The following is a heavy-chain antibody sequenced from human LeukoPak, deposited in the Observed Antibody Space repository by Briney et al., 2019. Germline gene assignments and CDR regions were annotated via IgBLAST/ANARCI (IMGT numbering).Heavy chain of an antibody. CDR3: ARSDSSSWLFDY. CDR1: GYTFITYW. J-gene: IGHJ4*02. CDR2: IYPGDSDT. V-gene: IGHV5-51*01. Sequence: GESLKISCKGSGYTFITYWIGWVRQMPGKGLEWMGIIYPGDSDTRYSPSFQGQVTISADKSISTAYLQWSSLKASDTAMYYCARSDSSSWLFDYWGQGTLVTVSS. D-gene: IGHD6-13*01.